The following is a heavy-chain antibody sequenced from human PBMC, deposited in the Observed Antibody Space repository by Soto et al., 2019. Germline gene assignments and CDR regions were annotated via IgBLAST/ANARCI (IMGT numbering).Heavy chain of an antibody. Sequence: GGSLRLSCAASGFTFSSYSMNWVRQAPGKGLEWVSSISSSSSYIYYADSVKGRFTISRDNAKNSLYLQMNSLRAEDTAVYYCAREMVAGTIWFDPWGQGTLVTVSS. CDR3: AREMVAGTIWFDP. D-gene: IGHD6-19*01. V-gene: IGHV3-21*01. CDR1: GFTFSSYS. J-gene: IGHJ5*02. CDR2: ISSSSSYI.